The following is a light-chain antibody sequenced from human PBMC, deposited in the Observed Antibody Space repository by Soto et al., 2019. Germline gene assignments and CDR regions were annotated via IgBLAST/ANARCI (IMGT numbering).Light chain of an antibody. CDR3: QQYNNWPRLT. Sequence: EKVMTQSPATMSVSPGQRATLSCRASQSVSSNLAWYQQKPGQAPRLLIDGASTRATGIPARFSGSGSGTEFALTISSLQSEDFAVYYCQQYNNWPRLTFGGGTKVEIK. CDR1: QSVSSN. V-gene: IGKV3-15*01. J-gene: IGKJ4*01. CDR2: GAS.